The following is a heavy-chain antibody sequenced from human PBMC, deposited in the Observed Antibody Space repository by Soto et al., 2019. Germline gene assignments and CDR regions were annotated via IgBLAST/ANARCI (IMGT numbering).Heavy chain of an antibody. CDR1: GFTFSSYE. CDR2: ISSSGSTI. D-gene: IGHD3-3*01. J-gene: IGHJ4*02. Sequence: GSLRLSCAASGFTFSSYEMNWVRQAPGKGLEWVSYISSSGSTIYYADSVKGRFTISRDNAKNSLYLQMNSLRAEDTAVYYCARVGRFLEWLNWGQGTLVTVSS. CDR3: ARVGRFLEWLN. V-gene: IGHV3-48*03.